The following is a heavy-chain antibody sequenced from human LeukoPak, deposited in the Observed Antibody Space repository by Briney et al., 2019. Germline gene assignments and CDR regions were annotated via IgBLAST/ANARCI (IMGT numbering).Heavy chain of an antibody. Sequence: ASVKVSCKASGYTFTGYYMHWGRQAPGQGLEWMGWINPNSGGTNYAQKFQGRVTMTRDTSISTAYMELSRLRSDVTAVYYCARAEGATAWFDPWGQGTLVTVSS. J-gene: IGHJ5*02. CDR2: INPNSGGT. CDR1: GYTFTGYY. CDR3: ARAEGATAWFDP. V-gene: IGHV1-2*02. D-gene: IGHD1-26*01.